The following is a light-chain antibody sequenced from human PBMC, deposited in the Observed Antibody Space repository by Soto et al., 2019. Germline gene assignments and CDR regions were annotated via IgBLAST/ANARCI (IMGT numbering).Light chain of an antibody. J-gene: IGKJ4*01. V-gene: IGKV3-20*01. CDR2: GAS. CDR3: QQYGSSPLLLT. CDR1: QSVSSSY. Sequence: EIVLTHSPGTLSLSPCERATLSFSASQSVSSSYLAWYQQKPGQAPRLLIYGASSRATGIPDRFSGSGSGTDFTLTISRLEPEDFAVYYCQQYGSSPLLLTFGGGTKVDIK.